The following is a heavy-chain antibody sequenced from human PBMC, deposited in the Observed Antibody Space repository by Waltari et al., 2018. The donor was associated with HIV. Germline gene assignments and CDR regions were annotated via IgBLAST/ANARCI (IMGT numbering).Heavy chain of an antibody. Sequence: EVQLVESGGGLIQPGGSLRLSCAASGFTVTSNYMSWVRQAPGKGLEWFSLIYSGCGAYYADSVKGRFTISRDMSTNTLYLQMNSLRAEDTAMYYCARAPYNYYDSSRYFPYFDYWGQGTLVAVSS. V-gene: IGHV3-53*01. D-gene: IGHD3-22*01. CDR2: IYSGCGA. J-gene: IGHJ4*02. CDR1: GFTVTSNY. CDR3: ARAPYNYYDSSRYFPYFDY.